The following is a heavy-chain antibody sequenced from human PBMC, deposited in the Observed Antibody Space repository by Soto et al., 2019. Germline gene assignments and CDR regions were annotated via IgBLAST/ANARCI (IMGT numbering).Heavy chain of an antibody. D-gene: IGHD5-18*01. CDR2: ISSSSSYI. J-gene: IGHJ4*02. Sequence: EVQLVETGGGLVKPGGSLRLSCAASGFTFSSYSMNWVRQAPGKGLEWVSSISSSSSYIYYADSVKGRFTISRDNAKNSLYLQMNSLRAEDTAVYYCARDRRDWIQPPAYWGQGTLVTVSS. CDR1: GFTFSSYS. CDR3: ARDRRDWIQPPAY. V-gene: IGHV3-21*01.